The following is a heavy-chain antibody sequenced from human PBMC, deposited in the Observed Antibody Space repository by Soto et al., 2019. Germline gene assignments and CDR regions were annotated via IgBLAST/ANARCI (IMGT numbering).Heavy chain of an antibody. Sequence: GGSLRLSCAASGFTFSSYWMSWVRQAPGKGLEWVANIKQDGSEKYYVDSVKGRFTISRDNAKNSLYLQMNSLRAEDTAVYYCARVGGIAARHYYYYGMDVWGQGTTVTVSS. CDR1: GFTFSSYW. V-gene: IGHV3-7*05. D-gene: IGHD6-6*01. CDR3: ARVGGIAARHYYYYGMDV. CDR2: IKQDGSEK. J-gene: IGHJ6*02.